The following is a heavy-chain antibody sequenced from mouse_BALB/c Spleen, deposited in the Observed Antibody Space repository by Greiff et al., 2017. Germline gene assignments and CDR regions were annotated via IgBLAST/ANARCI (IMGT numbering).Heavy chain of an antibody. J-gene: IGHJ2*01. Sequence: QVQLKESGAELARPGASVKLSCKASGYTFTSYWMQWVKQRPGQGLEWIGAIYPGDGDTRYTQKFKGKATLTADKSSSTAYMQLSSLASEDSAVYYCARIGYYGNYFDYWGQGTTLTVSS. CDR2: IYPGDGDT. D-gene: IGHD2-1*01. CDR1: GYTFTSYW. V-gene: IGHV1-87*01. CDR3: ARIGYYGNYFDY.